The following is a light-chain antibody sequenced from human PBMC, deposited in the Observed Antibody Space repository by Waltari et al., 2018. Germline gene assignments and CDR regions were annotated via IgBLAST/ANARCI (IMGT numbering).Light chain of an antibody. V-gene: IGLV2-11*01. CDR1: SRDVGAYRY. CDR2: DVS. J-gene: IGLJ2*01. CDR3: CSYAGNSVI. Sequence: QSALTQPHSVSGSPGQAVNISCAGTSRDVGAYRYVSWYQQYPGKVPKLLIYDVSKRPPGVPGRVSGSKSGDTASLTISGLQAEDEADYHCCSYAGNSVIFGGGTHLTVL.